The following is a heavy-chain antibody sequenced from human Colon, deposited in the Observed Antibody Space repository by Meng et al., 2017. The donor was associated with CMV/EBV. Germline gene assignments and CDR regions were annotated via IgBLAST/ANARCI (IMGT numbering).Heavy chain of an antibody. V-gene: IGHV5-51*01. CDR1: GYSFISHW. CDR2: IYPRDSDT. Sequence: SCLASGYSFISHWIAWVRQMPGKGLECLGIIYPRDSDTRYNPSFQGQVTISVDRSLNTAYLQWNTLKASDTAIYYCARSGEEDNYFDPWGQGTLVTVSS. J-gene: IGHJ5*02. CDR3: ARSGEEDNYFDP. D-gene: IGHD5-24*01.